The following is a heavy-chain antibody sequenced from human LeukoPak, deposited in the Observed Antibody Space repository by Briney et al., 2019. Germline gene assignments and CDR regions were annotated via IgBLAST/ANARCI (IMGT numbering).Heavy chain of an antibody. V-gene: IGHV3-21*01. D-gene: IGHD2-2*01. CDR1: GFTFSSYT. CDR3: ATVGCSSTGCYLTRNFFDY. J-gene: IGHJ4*02. Sequence: GGSLRLSCAASGFTFSSYTMNWVRQAPGRGLEWVSSISSSSRYIYYADSVKGRFSISRDNAKNSLYLQMNSLRAEDTAVYYCATVGCSSTGCYLTRNFFDYWGQGILVTVSS. CDR2: ISSSSRYI.